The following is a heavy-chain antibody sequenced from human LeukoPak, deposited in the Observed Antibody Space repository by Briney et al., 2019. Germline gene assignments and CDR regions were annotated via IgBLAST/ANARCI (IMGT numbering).Heavy chain of an antibody. Sequence: SETLSLTCAVYGGSFSGYYWSWIRQPPGKGLEWIGEINHSGGTNYNPSLKSRITISVDTSKNQFSLKLSSVTAADTAVYYCARGYYGSGSRSYELDYWGQGTLVTVSS. CDR1: GGSFSGYY. J-gene: IGHJ4*02. CDR2: INHSGGT. D-gene: IGHD3-10*01. V-gene: IGHV4-34*01. CDR3: ARGYYGSGSRSYELDY.